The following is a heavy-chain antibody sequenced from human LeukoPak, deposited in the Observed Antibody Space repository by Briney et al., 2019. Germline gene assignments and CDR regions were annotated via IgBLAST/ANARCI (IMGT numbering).Heavy chain of an antibody. V-gene: IGHV4-39*01. D-gene: IGHD3-22*01. Sequence: SETLSLTCTVSGGSISSSSYYWGWIRQPPGKGLEWIGSIYCSGSTYYNPSLKSRVTISVDTSKNQFSLKLSSVTAADTAVYYCARHFYDSSGTDYWGQGTLVTVSS. CDR1: GGSISSSSYY. CDR2: IYCSGST. CDR3: ARHFYDSSGTDY. J-gene: IGHJ4*02.